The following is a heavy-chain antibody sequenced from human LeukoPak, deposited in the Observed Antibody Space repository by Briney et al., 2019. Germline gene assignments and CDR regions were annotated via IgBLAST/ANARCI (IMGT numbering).Heavy chain of an antibody. D-gene: IGHD4-17*01. CDR3: ARRITVTWFDP. CDR2: ISAYNGNT. J-gene: IGHJ5*02. Sequence: GASVKVSCKASGYTFTSYGISWVRHAPGQGLEWMGWISAYNGNTNYAQKLQGRLTMTTDTSTSTAYIELRRLRSDDTAVYYCARRITVTWFDPGGQGTLVTVSS. CDR1: GYTFTSYG. V-gene: IGHV1-18*04.